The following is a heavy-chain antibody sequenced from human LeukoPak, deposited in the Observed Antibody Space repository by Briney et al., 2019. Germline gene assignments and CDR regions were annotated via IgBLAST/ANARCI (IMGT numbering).Heavy chain of an antibody. CDR2: INLNSGGT. D-gene: IGHD6-13*01. Sequence: ASVKVSCKASGYTFTGYYMHWVRQAPGQGLEWMGWINLNSGGTNYAQKFQGRVTMTRDTSISTAYMELSRLRSDNTAVYYCATDNSSSWPIFDYWGQGTLVTVSS. V-gene: IGHV1-2*02. CDR3: ATDNSSSWPIFDY. CDR1: GYTFTGYY. J-gene: IGHJ4*02.